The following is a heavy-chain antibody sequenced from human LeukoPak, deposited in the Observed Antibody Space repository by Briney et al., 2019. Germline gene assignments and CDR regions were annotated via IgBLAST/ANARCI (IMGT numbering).Heavy chain of an antibody. CDR3: AKGITMVRGVIDDY. CDR1: GFTFSSYD. D-gene: IGHD3-10*01. V-gene: IGHV3-30*02. J-gene: IGHJ4*02. CDR2: IRYDGSNK. Sequence: PGGSLRLSCAVSGFTFSSYDMHWVRQAPGKGLEWVAFIRYDGSNKYYADSVKGRFTISRDNSKNRLYLQMNSLRAEDTAVYYCAKGITMVRGVIDDYWGQGTLVTVSS.